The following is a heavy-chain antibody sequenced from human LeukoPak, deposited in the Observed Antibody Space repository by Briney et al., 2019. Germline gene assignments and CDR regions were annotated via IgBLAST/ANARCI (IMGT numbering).Heavy chain of an antibody. Sequence: PSETLSLTCTVSGGSISNYYWSWIRQPPGKGLEWIGYIYYSGNTNYNPSLKSRVIISVDTSKNQFSLKLNSVTAADTAVYYCARVRYCSTNRCYDREFDNWGQGTLVTVSS. D-gene: IGHD2-2*01. J-gene: IGHJ4*02. CDR3: ARVRYCSTNRCYDREFDN. CDR2: IYYSGNT. V-gene: IGHV4-59*01. CDR1: GGSISNYY.